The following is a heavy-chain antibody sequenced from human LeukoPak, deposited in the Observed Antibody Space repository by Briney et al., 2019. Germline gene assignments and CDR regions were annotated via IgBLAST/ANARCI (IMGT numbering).Heavy chain of an antibody. D-gene: IGHD4/OR15-4a*01. V-gene: IGHV3-30-3*01. CDR3: ARDFSGASRIDY. CDR1: GFTFSSYA. J-gene: IGHJ4*02. CDR2: IALDAYRE. Sequence: PGRSLRLSCAASGFTFSSYAMHWVRQAPGKGLEWVAVIALDAYREYHADSVKGRFTISRDNSKNTLYLQMNNLRAEDTAVYYCARDFSGASRIDYWGQGTLVTVSS.